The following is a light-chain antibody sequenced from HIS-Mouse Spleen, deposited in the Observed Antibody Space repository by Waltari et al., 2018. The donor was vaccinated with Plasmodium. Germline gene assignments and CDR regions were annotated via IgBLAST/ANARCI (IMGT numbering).Light chain of an antibody. V-gene: IGLV2-11*01. Sequence: QSALTQPRSVSGSPGQSVTISCTGTSSDVGGYNYVSWYQQQPGKAPKLMIYDVSKRPSGVPDRVSCSKSGNTASLTISGLQAEDEADYYCCSYAGSYTLVFGGGTKLTVL. CDR1: SSDVGGYNY. CDR3: CSYAGSYTLV. CDR2: DVS. J-gene: IGLJ2*01.